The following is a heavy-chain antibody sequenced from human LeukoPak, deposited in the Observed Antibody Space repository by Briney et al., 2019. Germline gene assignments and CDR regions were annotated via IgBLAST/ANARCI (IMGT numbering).Heavy chain of an antibody. D-gene: IGHD5-18*01. Sequence: SETLSLTCTVSGGSISSYYLSWIRQPAGKGLEWIGRIYTSGSTNYNPSLKSRVTISVDKSKNQFSLKLSSVTAADTAVYYCARGRYSYPFGGDVWGKGTTVTVSS. CDR2: IYTSGST. J-gene: IGHJ6*04. CDR1: GGSISSYY. CDR3: ARGRYSYPFGGDV. V-gene: IGHV4-4*07.